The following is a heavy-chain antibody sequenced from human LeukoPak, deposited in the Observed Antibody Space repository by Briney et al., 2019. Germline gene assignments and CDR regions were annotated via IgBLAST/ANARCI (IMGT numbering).Heavy chain of an antibody. CDR2: INPNSGGT. CDR1: GGTFSSYA. V-gene: IGHV1-2*02. CDR3: ARDWVDTATYYYYYMDV. D-gene: IGHD5-18*01. Sequence: ASVKVSCKASGGTFSSYAINWVRQAPGQGLEWMGWINPNSGGTNYAQKFQGRVTMTRDTSISTAYMELSRLRSDDTAVYYCARDWVDTATYYYYYMDVWGKGTTVTVSS. J-gene: IGHJ6*03.